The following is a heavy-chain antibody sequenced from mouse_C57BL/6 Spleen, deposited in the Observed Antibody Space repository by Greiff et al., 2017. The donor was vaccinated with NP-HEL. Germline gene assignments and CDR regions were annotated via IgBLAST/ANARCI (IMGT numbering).Heavy chain of an antibody. CDR3: ARDWDGYFEG. CDR2: IYPGDGDT. D-gene: IGHD4-1*01. J-gene: IGHJ1*03. V-gene: IGHV1-82*01. CDR1: GYAFSSSW. Sequence: QVQLQQSGPELVKPGASVKISCKASGYAFSSSWMNWVKQRPGKGLEWIGRIYPGDGDTNYNGKFKGKATLTEAKSSSTAYMQLSSLTSEDSAVYFCARDWDGYFEGWGTGATVTVAS.